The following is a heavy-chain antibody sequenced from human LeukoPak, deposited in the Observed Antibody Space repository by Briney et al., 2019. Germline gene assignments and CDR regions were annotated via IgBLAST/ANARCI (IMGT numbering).Heavy chain of an antibody. V-gene: IGHV3-53*01. D-gene: IGHD2-2*01. Sequence: QPGGSLRLSCAASGFTVSSNYMSWVRQAPGKGLEWVSLFYSGAGTYYADSVKGRFTISRDNAKNSLYLQMNSLRAEDTAMYYCARDRHRCSTSCPNWFDPWGQGTLVTVSS. CDR1: GFTVSSNY. CDR2: FYSGAGT. CDR3: ARDRHRCSTSCPNWFDP. J-gene: IGHJ5*02.